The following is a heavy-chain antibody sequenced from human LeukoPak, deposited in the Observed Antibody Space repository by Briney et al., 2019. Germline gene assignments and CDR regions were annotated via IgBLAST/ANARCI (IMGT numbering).Heavy chain of an antibody. Sequence: GGSLRLSCAASGFTFSSYWMSWVRQAPGKGLEWVANIKQDGSEKYYVDSVKGRFTISRDNAKNSLYLQMNSLRAEDTALYYCAIRGSPMVRNYWGQGTLVTVSS. CDR2: IKQDGSEK. CDR3: AIRGSPMVRNY. J-gene: IGHJ4*02. V-gene: IGHV3-7*01. D-gene: IGHD3-10*01. CDR1: GFTFSSYW.